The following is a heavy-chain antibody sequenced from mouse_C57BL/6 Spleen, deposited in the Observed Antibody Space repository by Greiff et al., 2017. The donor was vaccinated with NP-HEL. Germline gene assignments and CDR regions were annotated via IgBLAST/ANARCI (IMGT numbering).Heavy chain of an antibody. D-gene: IGHD1-1*01. Sequence: EVQLQQSGAELVRPGASVKLSCTASGFNIKDDYMHWVKQRPEQGLEWIGWIDPENGDTEYASKFQGKATITADTSSNTAYLQLSSLTSEDTAVYYCTTGITTVVGAYWGQGTLVTVSA. J-gene: IGHJ3*01. V-gene: IGHV14-4*01. CDR2: IDPENGDT. CDR1: GFNIKDDY. CDR3: TTGITTVVGAY.